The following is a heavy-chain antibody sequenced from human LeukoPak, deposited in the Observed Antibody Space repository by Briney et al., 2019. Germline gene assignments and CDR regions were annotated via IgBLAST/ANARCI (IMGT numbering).Heavy chain of an antibody. CDR3: AREKEMATIRPSGYFDY. CDR1: GGSINSYY. D-gene: IGHD5-24*01. V-gene: IGHV4-59*01. J-gene: IGHJ4*02. CDR2: VFNTVQT. Sequence: SETLSLTCTVSGGSINSYYWAWIRQPPGKRLEWIGYVFNTVQTKYNPSLKSRVGMSMDSPKKQFSLKLSSVTAADTAVYYCAREKEMATIRPSGYFDYWGQGTLVTVSS.